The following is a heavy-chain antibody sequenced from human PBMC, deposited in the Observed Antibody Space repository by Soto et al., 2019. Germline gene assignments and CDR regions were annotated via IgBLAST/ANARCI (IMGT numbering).Heavy chain of an antibody. Sequence: GGSLRLSCAASGFTFSSYAMSWVRQAPGKGLEWVSAISGNGGRTYYADSVKGRFTISRDNSKNTLYVQMNSLRAEDTAVYYCASYNSGWYYEHWGQGTQVTVSS. CDR1: GFTFSSYA. D-gene: IGHD6-19*01. CDR3: ASYNSGWYYEH. CDR2: ISGNGGRT. V-gene: IGHV3-23*01. J-gene: IGHJ4*02.